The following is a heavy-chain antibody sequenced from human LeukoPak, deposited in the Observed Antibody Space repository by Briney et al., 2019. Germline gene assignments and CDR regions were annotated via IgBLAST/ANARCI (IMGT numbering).Heavy chain of an antibody. D-gene: IGHD6-19*01. V-gene: IGHV3-23*01. CDR1: GFTFTNYA. CDR2: ISGSGGST. J-gene: IGHJ4*02. CDR3: AASQWQLDY. Sequence: GGSLRLSCAASGFTFTNYAMSWVRQAPGKGLEWVSAISGSGGSTYYADSVKGRFTISRDNSKNTLYLQMNSLRAEDTAVYYCAASQWQLDYWGQGTLVTVSS.